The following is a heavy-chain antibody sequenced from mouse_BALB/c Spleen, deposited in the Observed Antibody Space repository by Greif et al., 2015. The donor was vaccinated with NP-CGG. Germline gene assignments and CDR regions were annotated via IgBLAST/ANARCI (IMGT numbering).Heavy chain of an antibody. CDR1: GFNIKDTY. V-gene: IGHV14-3*02. J-gene: IGHJ1*01. CDR3: ARIYYGNYVYYWYFDV. Sequence: VQLQQSGAELVKPGASVKLSCTASGFNIKDTYMHWVKQRPEQGLEWIGRIDPANGNTKYDPKFQGKATITADTSSNTAYLQLSSLTSEDTAVYYCARIYYGNYVYYWYFDVWGAGTTVTVSS. CDR2: IDPANGNT. D-gene: IGHD2-1*01.